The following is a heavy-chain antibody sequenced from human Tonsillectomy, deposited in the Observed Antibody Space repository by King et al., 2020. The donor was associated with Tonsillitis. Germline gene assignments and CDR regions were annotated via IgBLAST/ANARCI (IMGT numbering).Heavy chain of an antibody. D-gene: IGHD6-19*01. CDR2: INPNSGGT. J-gene: IGHJ3*02. Sequence: VQLVESGAEVKKPGASVKVSCKASGYTFTGYYIHWMRQAPGQGLEWMGRINPNSGGTNDAQHFQGRVTMTRDTSISTAYMEVTRLRSDDTAVYYCARFQVAGTSRGAFDIWGQGTMVTVSS. V-gene: IGHV1-2*06. CDR1: GYTFTGYY. CDR3: ARFQVAGTSRGAFDI.